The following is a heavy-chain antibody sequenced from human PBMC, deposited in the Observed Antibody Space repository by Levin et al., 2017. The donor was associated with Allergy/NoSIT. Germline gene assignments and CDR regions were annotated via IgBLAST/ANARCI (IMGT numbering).Heavy chain of an antibody. CDR2: IYPGDSNT. J-gene: IGHJ4*02. D-gene: IGHD6-6*01. CDR3: ARQYSSSSPLDY. CDR1: GYSFTSYW. Sequence: HGESLKISCKGSGYSFTSYWIGWVRQMPGKGLEWMGIIYPGDSNTRYSPSFQGQVTISADKSISTAYLQWSSRKASDTAMYYCARQYSSSSPLDYWGQGTLVTVAA. V-gene: IGHV5-51*01.